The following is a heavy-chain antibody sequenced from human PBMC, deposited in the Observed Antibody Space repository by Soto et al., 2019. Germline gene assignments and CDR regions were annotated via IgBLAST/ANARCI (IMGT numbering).Heavy chain of an antibody. CDR3: AKDSVIAVVGTCEY. D-gene: IGHD6-19*01. Sequence: EVQLLESGGGLVQPGGSLRLSCAASGFSFSSYAMSWVRQAPGKGLEWVSAISGSGGSTYYADSVKGRFTISRDNSKNPLYPQMNSLRAEDTAVYYCAKDSVIAVVGTCEYWGQGTLVTVSS. CDR2: ISGSGGST. J-gene: IGHJ4*02. V-gene: IGHV3-23*01. CDR1: GFSFSSYA.